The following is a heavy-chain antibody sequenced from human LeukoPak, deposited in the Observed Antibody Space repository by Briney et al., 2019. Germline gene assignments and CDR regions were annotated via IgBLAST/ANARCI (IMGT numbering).Heavy chain of an antibody. V-gene: IGHV3-30-3*01. D-gene: IGHD2-2*01. Sequence: PGGSLRLSCAASGFTFSSYAMHWVRQAPGKGLEGVAVISYDGSNKYYADSVKGRFTISRDNSKNTLYLQMNSLRAEDTVVYYCARVKDIVVVPAAISYWGQGTLVTVSS. CDR1: GFTFSSYA. J-gene: IGHJ4*02. CDR2: ISYDGSNK. CDR3: ARVKDIVVVPAAISY.